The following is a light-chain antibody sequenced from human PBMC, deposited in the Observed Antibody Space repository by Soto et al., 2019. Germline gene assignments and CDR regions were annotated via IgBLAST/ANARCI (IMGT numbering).Light chain of an antibody. CDR2: WAS. V-gene: IGKV4-1*01. Sequence: DIVMTQSPGSLAVSLGERATINCKSSQTVLYSSDNKNYLAWYQQKPGQPPKLLIYWASTRESGVPDRFSGSGSGTDFTLTISGLQAEDVAVYYCQQYYSTPQTFGQGTKVEIK. CDR1: QTVLYSSDNKNY. CDR3: QQYYSTPQT. J-gene: IGKJ1*01.